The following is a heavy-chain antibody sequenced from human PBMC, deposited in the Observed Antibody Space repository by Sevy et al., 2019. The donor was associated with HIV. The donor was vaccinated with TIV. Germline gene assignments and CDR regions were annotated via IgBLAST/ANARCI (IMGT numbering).Heavy chain of an antibody. V-gene: IGHV3-30*03. CDR3: ARPRANYVDHYFFYAMDV. Sequence: GGSLRLSCAVSGIIFTTSGMHWVRQAPGKGLEWVAVISYDGRNKFYGDSVKGRFTISRDNSKNILYLQMNSLTTADTAVYYCARPRANYVDHYFFYAMDVWGQGTTVTVSS. J-gene: IGHJ6*02. D-gene: IGHD4-17*01. CDR2: ISYDGRNK. CDR1: GIIFTTSG.